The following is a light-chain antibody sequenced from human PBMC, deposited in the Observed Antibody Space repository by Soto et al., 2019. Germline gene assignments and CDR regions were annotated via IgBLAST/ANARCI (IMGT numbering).Light chain of an antibody. CDR3: QNYNSAPWP. CDR1: QGISNY. CDR2: ATY. J-gene: IGKJ1*01. V-gene: IGKV1-27*01. Sequence: DIQMTQSPSSLSASVGDRVTITCRASQGISNYLAWYQQKPGKVPKLLIYATYTLQSGVPSRFRGSGSGTDFTLTISSRQHDDVATYYCQNYNSAPWPIGQGTKVEIK.